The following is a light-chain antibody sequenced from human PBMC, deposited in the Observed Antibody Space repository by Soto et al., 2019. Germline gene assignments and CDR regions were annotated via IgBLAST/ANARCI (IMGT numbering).Light chain of an antibody. CDR1: QGISSY. Sequence: AIRMTQSPSSLSASTGDRVTITCRASQGISSYLAWYQQKPGKAPKLLIYAASTLQSGVPSRFSGSGSGTDFTLTISCLQSEDFATYYCQQCYSYSTFGQGTKVDIK. CDR2: AAS. J-gene: IGKJ1*01. CDR3: QQCYSYST. V-gene: IGKV1-8*01.